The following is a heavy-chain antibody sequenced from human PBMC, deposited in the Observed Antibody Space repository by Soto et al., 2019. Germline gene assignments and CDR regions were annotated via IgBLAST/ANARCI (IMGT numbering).Heavy chain of an antibody. V-gene: IGHV1-3*05. CDR3: ARSFGVVTAFDY. J-gene: IGHJ4*02. CDR1: GYTFTSYA. Sequence: QVQLVQSGAEEKKPGASVKVSCKASGYTFTSYAMHWVRQAPGQRLEWMGWINAGNGNTKYSQKFQGRVTITRDTSGSTAYMELGSLRSEDTAVYYCARSFGVVTAFDYWGQGPLATVSS. D-gene: IGHD3-3*01. CDR2: INAGNGNT.